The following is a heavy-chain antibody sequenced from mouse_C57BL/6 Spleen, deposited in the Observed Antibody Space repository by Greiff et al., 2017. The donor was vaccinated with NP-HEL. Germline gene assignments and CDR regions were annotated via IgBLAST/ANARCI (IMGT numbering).Heavy chain of an antibody. Sequence: EVKVVESGGGLVKPGGSLKLSCAASGFTFSSYAMSWVRQTPEKRLEWVATISDGGSYTYYPDNVKGRFTISRDNAKNNLYLQMSHLKSEDTAMYYCARGGITTVYFDYWGQGTTLTVSS. CDR1: GFTFSSYA. CDR3: ARGGITTVYFDY. J-gene: IGHJ2*01. V-gene: IGHV5-4*03. CDR2: ISDGGSYT. D-gene: IGHD1-1*01.